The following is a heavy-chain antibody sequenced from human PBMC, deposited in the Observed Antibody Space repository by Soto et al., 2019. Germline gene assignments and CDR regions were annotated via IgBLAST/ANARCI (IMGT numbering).Heavy chain of an antibody. CDR1: GFTFSSYA. D-gene: IGHD6-6*01. CDR3: ARELGSYSSSSGFDY. V-gene: IGHV3-30-3*01. CDR2: ISSDGSNK. J-gene: IGHJ4*02. Sequence: GGSLRLSCAASGFTFSSYAMHWVRQATGKGLEWVAVISSDGSNKYYADSVNGRFTISRDNSKKTLYLHMNSLRAKDTAVYYCARELGSYSSSSGFDYWGQGTRVTVSS.